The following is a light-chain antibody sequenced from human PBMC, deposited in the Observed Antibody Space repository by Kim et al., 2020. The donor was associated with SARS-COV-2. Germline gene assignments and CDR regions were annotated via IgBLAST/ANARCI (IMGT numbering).Light chain of an antibody. CDR2: DAS. CDR3: QQRSNWPPALT. CDR1: QSVSTY. V-gene: IGKV3-11*01. Sequence: PGERATLSCSASQSVSTYLVWYQQKPGQAPRLLIYDASNRATGVPARFSGSGSETDFTLTISSLHSEDFAVYFCQQRSNWPPALTFGGGTKVDIK. J-gene: IGKJ4*02.